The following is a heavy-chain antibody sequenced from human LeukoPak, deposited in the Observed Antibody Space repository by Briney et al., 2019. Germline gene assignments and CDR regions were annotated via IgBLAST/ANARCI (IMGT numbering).Heavy chain of an antibody. J-gene: IGHJ3*02. CDR1: GFTFDDYA. CDR2: ISWNSGSI. V-gene: IGHV3-9*01. CDR3: ARSRGWTPDYYDSSGYSLDAFDI. Sequence: PGGSLRLSCAASGFTFDDYAMHWVRQAPGKGLQGVSGISWNSGSIGYADSVKGRFTISRDNAKNSLYLQMNSLRAEDTAVYYCARSRGWTPDYYDSSGYSLDAFDIWGQGTMVTVSS. D-gene: IGHD3-22*01.